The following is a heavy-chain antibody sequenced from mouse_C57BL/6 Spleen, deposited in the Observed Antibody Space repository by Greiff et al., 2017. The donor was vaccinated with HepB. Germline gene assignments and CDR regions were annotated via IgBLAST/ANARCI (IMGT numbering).Heavy chain of an antibody. D-gene: IGHD1-1*01. CDR3: TRRTVVATRYFDV. Sequence: QVQLQQSGAELVRPGASVTLSCKASGYTFTDYEMHWVKQTPVHGLEWIGAIDPETGGTAYNQKFKGKAILSADKSSSTAYMELRSLTSEDSAVYYCTRRTVVATRYFDVWGTGPTVTVSS. CDR1: GYTFTDYE. CDR2: IDPETGGT. J-gene: IGHJ1*03. V-gene: IGHV1-15*01.